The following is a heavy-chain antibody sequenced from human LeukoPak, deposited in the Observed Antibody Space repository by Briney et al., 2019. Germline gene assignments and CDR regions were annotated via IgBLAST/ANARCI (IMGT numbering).Heavy chain of an antibody. CDR3: ARGKQAAAGIFGY. CDR1: GFTFSSYS. CDR2: ISSSSSYI. J-gene: IGHJ4*02. Sequence: GGSLRLSCAASGFTFSSYSMNWVRQAPGKGLEWVSSISSSSSYIYYADSAKGRFTISRDNAKNSLYLQMNSLRAEDTAVYYCARGKQAAAGIFGYWGQGTLVTVSS. D-gene: IGHD6-13*01. V-gene: IGHV3-21*01.